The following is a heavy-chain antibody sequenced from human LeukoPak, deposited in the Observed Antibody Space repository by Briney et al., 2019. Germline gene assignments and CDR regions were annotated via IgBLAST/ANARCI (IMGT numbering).Heavy chain of an antibody. CDR1: GFTFSSYA. Sequence: GGSLRLSCAASGFTFSSYAMHWVRQAPGKGLEWVAVISYDGSNKYYADSVKGRFTISRDNSKNTLYLQMNSLRAEDTAVYYCARDFYGSGSYAACDVWGQGTMVTVSS. CDR3: ARDFYGSGSYAACDV. V-gene: IGHV3-30*14. D-gene: IGHD3-10*01. J-gene: IGHJ3*01. CDR2: ISYDGSNK.